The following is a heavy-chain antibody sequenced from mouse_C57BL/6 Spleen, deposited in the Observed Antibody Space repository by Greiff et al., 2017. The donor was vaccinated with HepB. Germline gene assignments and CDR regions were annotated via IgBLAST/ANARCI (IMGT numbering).Heavy chain of an antibody. CDR2: IWSGGST. V-gene: IGHV2-2*01. CDR1: GFSLTSYG. D-gene: IGHD2-2*01. J-gene: IGHJ4*01. Sequence: VMLVESGPGLVQPSQSLSITCTVSGFSLTSYGVHWVRQSPGKGLEWLGVIWSGGSTDYNAAFISRLSISKDNSKSQVFIKMNSLQADDTAIYYCARNGLPKDYAMDYWGQGTSVTVSS. CDR3: ARNGLPKDYAMDY.